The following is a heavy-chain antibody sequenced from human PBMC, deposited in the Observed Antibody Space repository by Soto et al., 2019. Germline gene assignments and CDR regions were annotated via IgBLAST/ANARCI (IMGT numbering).Heavy chain of an antibody. D-gene: IGHD2-15*01. CDR1: GFTFSSYA. Sequence: QVQLVESGGGVVQPGRSLRLSCAASGFTFSSYAMHWVRQAPGKGLEWVAVIWYDGTRKYYVDSVKGRFTISRDNSKNTVYLQMNSLRGDDTAVYYCARGTEGWSGDYWGQGTLVTVSS. J-gene: IGHJ4*02. V-gene: IGHV3-30*04. CDR2: IWYDGTRK. CDR3: ARGTEGWSGDY.